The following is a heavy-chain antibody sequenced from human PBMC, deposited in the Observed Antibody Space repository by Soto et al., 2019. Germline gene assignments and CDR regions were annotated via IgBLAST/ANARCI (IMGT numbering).Heavy chain of an antibody. D-gene: IGHD3-22*01. CDR1: GGSISSSSYY. Sequence: SETLSLTCTVSGGSISSSSYYWGWIRQPPGKGLEWIGSIYYSGSTYYNPSLKSRVTISVDTSKNQFSLKLSSVTAADTAVYYCAREVLGYYYDSSGYSFDYWGQGTLVTVSS. V-gene: IGHV4-39*02. CDR3: AREVLGYYYDSSGYSFDY. CDR2: IYYSGST. J-gene: IGHJ4*02.